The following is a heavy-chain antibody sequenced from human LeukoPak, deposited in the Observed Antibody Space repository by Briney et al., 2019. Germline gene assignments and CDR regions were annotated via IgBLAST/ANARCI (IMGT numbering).Heavy chain of an antibody. J-gene: IGHJ4*02. CDR1: GYTFTSYG. D-gene: IGHD1-26*01. CDR3: AHWGGSYPTLWAHFDY. CDR2: ISAYNGNT. Sequence: ASVKVSCKASGYTFTSYGISWVRQAPGQGLEWMGWISAYNGNTNYAQKLQGRVTMTTDTSTCTAYMELRSLRSDDTAVYYCAHWGGSYPTLWAHFDYWGQGTLVTVSS. V-gene: IGHV1-18*01.